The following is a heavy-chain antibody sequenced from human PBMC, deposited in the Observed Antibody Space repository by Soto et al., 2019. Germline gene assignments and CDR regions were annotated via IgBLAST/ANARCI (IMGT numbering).Heavy chain of an antibody. CDR1: GFTFSTYW. Sequence: GGSLRLSCAASGFTFSTYWMHWVRQVPGKGLVWVSRISSDGSGTSYADSVKGRFTISRDNAKNTLYLQMNSLRAEDTAVYYCARGSLPFEWGQGTLVTVSS. V-gene: IGHV3-74*01. D-gene: IGHD3-16*02. CDR3: ARGSLPFE. CDR2: ISSDGSGT. J-gene: IGHJ4*02.